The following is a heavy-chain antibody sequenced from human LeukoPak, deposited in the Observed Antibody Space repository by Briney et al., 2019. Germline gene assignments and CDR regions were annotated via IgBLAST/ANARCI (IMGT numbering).Heavy chain of an antibody. V-gene: IGHV3-73*01. CDR2: IRSKANSYAT. CDR3: TRLGRDDIVGAIIY. D-gene: IGHD1-26*01. J-gene: IGHJ4*02. CDR1: GFTFSGSA. Sequence: GGSLRLSCAASGFTFSGSAVHWVRQASGKGLEWVGRIRSKANSYATAYAASVKGRFTISRDDSKNTAYLQMNSLKTEDTAVYYCTRLGRDDIVGAIIYWGQGTLVTVSS.